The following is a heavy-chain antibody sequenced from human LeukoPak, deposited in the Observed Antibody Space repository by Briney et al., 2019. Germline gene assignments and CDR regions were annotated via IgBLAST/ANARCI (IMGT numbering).Heavy chain of an antibody. J-gene: IGHJ4*02. CDR1: GYSFTTYW. CDR2: IYPGDSDT. D-gene: IGHD2-2*01. Sequence: GESLKISCKGSGYSFTTYWIAWVRQMPGKGLEWMGIIYPGDSDTRYSPSFQGQVTISANKSISTAYLQWSSLKASDTAIYYCARVPAAMRPYFDYWGQGTLVTVPS. CDR3: ARVPAAMRPYFDY. V-gene: IGHV5-51*01.